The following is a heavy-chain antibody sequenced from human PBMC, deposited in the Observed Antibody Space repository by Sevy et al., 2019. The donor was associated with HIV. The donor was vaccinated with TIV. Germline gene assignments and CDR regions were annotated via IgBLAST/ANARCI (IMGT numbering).Heavy chain of an antibody. J-gene: IGHJ4*02. CDR1: GYTFTSYY. V-gene: IGHV1-46*01. CDR3: ASFSGSSGFYDY. Sequence: ASVKVSCKASGYTFTSYYMHWVRQAPGQGLEWMGIINPSGGSTSYAQKFQGRVTMTRDTSTSTVYMELSSLRSEDTAVYYRASFSGSSGFYDYWGQGTLVTVSS. D-gene: IGHD3-22*01. CDR2: INPSGGST.